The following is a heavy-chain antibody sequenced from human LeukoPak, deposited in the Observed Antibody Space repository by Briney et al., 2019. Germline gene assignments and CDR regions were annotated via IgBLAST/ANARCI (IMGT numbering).Heavy chain of an antibody. CDR2: VSGSGDNM. V-gene: IGHV3-23*01. D-gene: IGHD1-26*01. CDR3: ARDGYSGSYYRLYYFFMDV. CDR1: KFTFNNYA. J-gene: IGHJ6*03. Sequence: GGSLRLSCLASKFTFNNYAMTWVRQAPGKGLEWVSSVSGSGDNMDYADSVKGRFTISRDNSENTLYLQMNSLRGEDTAVYYCARDGYSGSYYRLYYFFMDVWGKGTTVTVSS.